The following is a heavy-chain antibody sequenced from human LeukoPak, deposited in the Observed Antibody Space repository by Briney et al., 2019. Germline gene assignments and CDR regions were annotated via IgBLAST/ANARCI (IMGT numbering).Heavy chain of an antibody. CDR1: GGSISSYY. CDR3: ARDSNLEYSSSRGLGR. V-gene: IGHV4-4*07. Sequence: PSETLPLICTVSGGSISSYYWSWIRQPAGKGLEWIGRIYASGSTYYNPSLKSRVTMSVDTSKNQFSLRLTTVTAADTAVYYCARDSNLEYSSSRGLGRWGQGTLVTVSS. CDR2: IYASGST. D-gene: IGHD6-6*01. J-gene: IGHJ4*02.